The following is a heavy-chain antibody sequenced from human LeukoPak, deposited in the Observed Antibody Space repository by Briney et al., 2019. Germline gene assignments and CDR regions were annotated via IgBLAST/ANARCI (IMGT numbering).Heavy chain of an antibody. V-gene: IGHV3-48*01. J-gene: IGHJ5*02. CDR3: ARDINYCTPTLCHRNWFDP. D-gene: IGHD2-8*01. CDR2: ISSSGSTV. CDR1: EFSLSSYS. Sequence: GGSLRLSCAASEFSLSSYSMDWFRQTPGKGLEWISYISSSGSTVYYADSVEGRLTVSRDNAKNALYLEMNDLRAEDSAVYYCARDINYCTPTLCHRNWFDPWGQGTLVTVSS.